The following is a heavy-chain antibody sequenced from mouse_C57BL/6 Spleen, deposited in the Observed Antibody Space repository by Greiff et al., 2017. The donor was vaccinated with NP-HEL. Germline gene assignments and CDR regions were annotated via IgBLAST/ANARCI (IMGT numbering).Heavy chain of an antibody. D-gene: IGHD1-1*01. CDR1: GYTFTSYW. Sequence: QVQLQQPGAELVKPGASVKLSCKASGYTFTSYWMQWVKQRPGPGLEWIGEIDPSDSYTNYNHKFKGKATLTVDTSSSTAYMQLSSLTSEDSAVYYCARREDYYGSLYYFDYWGQGTTLTVSS. V-gene: IGHV1-50*01. CDR3: ARREDYYGSLYYFDY. CDR2: IDPSDSYT. J-gene: IGHJ2*01.